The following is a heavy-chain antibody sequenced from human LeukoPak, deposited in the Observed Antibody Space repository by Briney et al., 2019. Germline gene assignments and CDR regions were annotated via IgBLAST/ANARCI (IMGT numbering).Heavy chain of an antibody. CDR2: IYYSGST. D-gene: IGHD3-9*01. CDR1: GGSISSHY. V-gene: IGHV4-59*08. CDR3: ARRDDIGHYGMDV. J-gene: IGHJ6*02. Sequence: PSETLSLTCTVSGGSISSHYWSWIRQPPGKGLEWIGYIYYSGSTNYNPSLKSRVTISVDTSKNQFSLKLSSVTAADTAVYYCARRDDIGHYGMDVWGQGTTVTVSS.